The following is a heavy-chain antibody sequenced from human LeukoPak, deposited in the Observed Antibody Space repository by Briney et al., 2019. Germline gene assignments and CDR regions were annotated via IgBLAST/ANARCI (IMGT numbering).Heavy chain of an antibody. CDR1: GFTFSTYT. D-gene: IGHD3-22*01. J-gene: IGHJ4*02. Sequence: GGSLRLSCAASGFTFSTYTMNWVRQAPGKGLEWVSSISSDSSYIYYADSVKGRFTISRDNSKNTLYLQMNSLRAEDTAVYYCAKTTAIKRTYYYDSSGYRGYFDYWGQGTLVTVSS. CDR3: AKTTAIKRTYYYDSSGYRGYFDY. V-gene: IGHV3-21*04. CDR2: ISSDSSYI.